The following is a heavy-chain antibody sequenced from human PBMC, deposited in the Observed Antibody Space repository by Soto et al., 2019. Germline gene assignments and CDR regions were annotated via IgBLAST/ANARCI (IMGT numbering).Heavy chain of an antibody. CDR1: GFTFSDYY. D-gene: IGHD3-16*01. J-gene: IGHJ6*02. V-gene: IGHV3-11*06. CDR2: ISSSSSYT. CDR3: ARDRQGAYYYYYGMDV. Sequence: PGGSLRLSCAASGFTFSDYYMSWIRQAPGKGLEWVSYISSSSSYTNYADSVKGRFTISRDNAKNSLYLQMNSLRAEDTAVYYCARDRQGAYYYYYGMDVWCQGTKVTVSS.